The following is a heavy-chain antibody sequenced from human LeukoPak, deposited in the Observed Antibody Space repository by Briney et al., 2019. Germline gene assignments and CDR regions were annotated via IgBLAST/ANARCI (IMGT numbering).Heavy chain of an antibody. CDR2: IYYSGST. D-gene: IGHD2-2*01. Sequence: SETLSLTCTVSGGSISSSSYYWGWIRQPPGKGLEWIGSIYYSGSTYYNPSLESRVTISVDTSKNQFSLKLSSVTAADTAVYYCARDIVVVPADLYYYYMDVWGKGTTVTVSS. CDR1: GGSISSSSYY. V-gene: IGHV4-39*01. CDR3: ARDIVVVPADLYYYYMDV. J-gene: IGHJ6*03.